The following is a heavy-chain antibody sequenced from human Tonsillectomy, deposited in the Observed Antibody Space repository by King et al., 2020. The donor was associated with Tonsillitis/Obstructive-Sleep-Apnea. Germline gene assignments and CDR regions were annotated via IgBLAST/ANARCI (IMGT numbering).Heavy chain of an antibody. J-gene: IGHJ4*02. CDR2: IYYSGST. V-gene: IGHV4-39*01. CDR1: GGSISSSSYY. CDR3: ARHGRYRSGGCCAFGC. D-gene: IGHD2-15*01. Sequence: QLQESGPGLVKPSETLSLTCTVSGGSISSSSYYWGWIRQPPGKGLEWIGSIYYSGSTYYNPSLKSRVTISVDTSKNQFSLKLSSVTAADTAVYYCARHGRYRSGGCCAFGCWGQGTLVTVSS.